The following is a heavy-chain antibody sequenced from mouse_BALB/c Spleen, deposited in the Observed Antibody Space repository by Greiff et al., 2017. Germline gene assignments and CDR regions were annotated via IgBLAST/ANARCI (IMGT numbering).Heavy chain of an antibody. Sequence: QVHVKQSGAELAKPGASVKMSCKASGYTFTSYWMHWVKQRPGQGLEWIGYINPSTGYTEYNQKFKDKATLTADKSSSTAYMQLSSLTSEDSAVYYCARPFITTNWFAYWGQGTLVTVSA. CDR3: ARPFITTNWFAY. D-gene: IGHD1-1*01. V-gene: IGHV1-7*01. J-gene: IGHJ3*01. CDR1: GYTFTSYW. CDR2: INPSTGYT.